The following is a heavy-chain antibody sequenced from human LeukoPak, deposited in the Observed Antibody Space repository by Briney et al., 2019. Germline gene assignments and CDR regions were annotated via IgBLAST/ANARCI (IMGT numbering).Heavy chain of an antibody. CDR2: ISGSGGST. V-gene: IGHV3-23*01. Sequence: PGGSLRLSCAASGFTFSSYATSWVRQAPGKGLEWVSAISGSGGSTYYADSVKGRFTISRDNSKNTLYLQMNSLRAEDTAVYYCAKGEASDYGAYYFDYWGQGTLVTVSS. CDR3: AKGEASDYGAYYFDY. J-gene: IGHJ4*02. D-gene: IGHD4-17*01. CDR1: GFTFSSYA.